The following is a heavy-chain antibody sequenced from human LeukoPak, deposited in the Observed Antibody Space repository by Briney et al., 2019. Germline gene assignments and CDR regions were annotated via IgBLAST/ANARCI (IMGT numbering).Heavy chain of an antibody. D-gene: IGHD3-16*01. CDR1: GFSFSDYD. CDR2: ISGRSSHV. V-gene: IGHV3-21*01. CDR3: GRAFPPLRTSSAGDL. J-gene: IGHJ1*01. Sequence: PGGSLRLSCSASGFSFSDYDMNWVRQAPGKGLEWVSAISGRSSHVYYGESVKGRFTTSRDNAKNSLYLQLDSLGVEDTAVYYCGRAFPPLRTSSAGDLWGQGTLVTVSS.